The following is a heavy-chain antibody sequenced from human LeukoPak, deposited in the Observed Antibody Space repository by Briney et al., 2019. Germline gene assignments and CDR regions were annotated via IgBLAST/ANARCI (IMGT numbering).Heavy chain of an antibody. J-gene: IGHJ4*02. CDR1: GFSVTTTS. V-gene: IGHV3-53*01. CDR3: AKRTGVTELHFDH. Sequence: GGSLRLSCVASGFSVTTTSMSWVRQAPGKGLECVSVFHNTDNIYYAGSVEGRFTISRDNSQNTLYQQMNSLRAEDTAVYYCAKRTGVTELHFDHWGQGTLVTVSS. CDR2: FHNTDNI. D-gene: IGHD1-7*01.